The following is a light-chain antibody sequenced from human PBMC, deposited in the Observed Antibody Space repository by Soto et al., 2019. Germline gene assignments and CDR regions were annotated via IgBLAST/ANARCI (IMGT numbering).Light chain of an antibody. Sequence: EIVLTQSPGTLSLSPGERATVSCRASQSISNTYLSWYQQKPGQAPRLLIYSTSSRAAGNPDRFSGSGSGTDFTLTISRLEPEDFAVYYCQYYGGSPRGTCGQGTKVEI. CDR2: STS. CDR1: QSISNTY. J-gene: IGKJ1*01. CDR3: QYYGGSPRGT. V-gene: IGKV3-20*01.